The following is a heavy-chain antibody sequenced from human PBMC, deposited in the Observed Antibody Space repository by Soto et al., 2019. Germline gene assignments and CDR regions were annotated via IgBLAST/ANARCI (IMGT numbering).Heavy chain of an antibody. CDR3: AKDSLRFGTAGTSFDY. V-gene: IGHV3-23*01. CDR1: GFTFSSYA. J-gene: IGHJ4*02. Sequence: LRLSCAASGFTFSSYAMSWVRQAPGKGLEWVSAISGSGGSTYYADSVKGRFTISRDNSKNTLYLQMNSLRAEDTAVYYCAKDSLRFGTAGTSFDYWGQGTLVTVSS. CDR2: ISGSGGST. D-gene: IGHD6-19*01.